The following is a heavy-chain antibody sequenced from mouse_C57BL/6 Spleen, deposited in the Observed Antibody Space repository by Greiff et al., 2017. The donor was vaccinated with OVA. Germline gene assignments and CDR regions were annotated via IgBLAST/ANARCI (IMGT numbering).Heavy chain of an antibody. CDR2: IRLKSDNYAT. CDR1: GFTFSNYW. J-gene: IGHJ3*01. CDR3: TVYSNYPFAY. D-gene: IGHD2-5*01. V-gene: IGHV6-3*01. Sequence: EVKLQESGGGLVQPGGSMKLSCVASGFTFSNYWMNWVRQSPEKGLEWVAQIRLKSDNYATHYAESVKGRFTISRDDSKSSVYLQMNNLRAEDTGIYYCTVYSNYPFAYWGQGTLVTVSA.